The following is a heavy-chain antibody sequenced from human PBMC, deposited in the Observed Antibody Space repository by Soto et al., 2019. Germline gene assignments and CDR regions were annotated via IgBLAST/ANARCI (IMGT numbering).Heavy chain of an antibody. CDR1: GFTFSDTFSDYY. Sequence: PGGSLRLSCAASGFTFSDTFSDYYMSWIRQAPGKGLEWVSYISSSSSYTNYADSVKGRFTISRDNAKNSLYLQMNSLRAEDTAVYYCARVGPGIAVADLDYWGQGTLVTVSS. J-gene: IGHJ4*02. CDR3: ARVGPGIAVADLDY. CDR2: ISSSSSYT. V-gene: IGHV3-11*06. D-gene: IGHD6-19*01.